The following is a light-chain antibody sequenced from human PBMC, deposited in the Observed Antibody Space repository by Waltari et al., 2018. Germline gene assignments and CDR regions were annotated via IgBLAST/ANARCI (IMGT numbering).Light chain of an antibody. CDR2: AGS. Sequence: QSALTQPASVSATPGQPITNPCTGTSSNVGRDNLVFGYQQHPGKARKLKIYAGSTRPSGGSNRFAGSKSGNTASLTISGLQAEDEADYYCYSYAGSNTFVFGGGTKLTVL. J-gene: IGLJ2*01. CDR1: SSNVGRDNL. V-gene: IGLV2-23*03. CDR3: YSYAGSNTFV.